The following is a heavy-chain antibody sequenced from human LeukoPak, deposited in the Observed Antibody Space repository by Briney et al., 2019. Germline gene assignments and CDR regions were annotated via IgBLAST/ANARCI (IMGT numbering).Heavy chain of an antibody. V-gene: IGHV3-9*03. CDR1: GFTFDDYA. Sequence: PGGSLRLSCPASGFTFDDYAMHWVRQAPGKGLEWVSGISWNSGSIGYADSVKSRFTISRDNAKNSLYLQMNSLRAEDMALYYCVKGYCSSASCRVDYWGQGTLVTVSS. D-gene: IGHD2-2*01. CDR2: ISWNSGSI. CDR3: VKGYCSSASCRVDY. J-gene: IGHJ4*02.